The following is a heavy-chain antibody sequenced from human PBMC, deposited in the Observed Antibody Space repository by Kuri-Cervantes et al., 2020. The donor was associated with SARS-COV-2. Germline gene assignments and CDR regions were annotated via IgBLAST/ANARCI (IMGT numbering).Heavy chain of an antibody. D-gene: IGHD2-15*01. Sequence: GESLKISCAASGFTFSSYSMNWVRQAPGKGLEWVSSISSSSSYIYYADSVKGRFTISRDNAKNSLYLQMNSLRAEDTAVYYCARDSGGTMIYYYYYHGMDVWGQGTTVTVSS. V-gene: IGHV3-21*01. CDR3: ARDSGGTMIYYYYYHGMDV. J-gene: IGHJ6*02. CDR2: ISSSSSYI. CDR1: GFTFSSYS.